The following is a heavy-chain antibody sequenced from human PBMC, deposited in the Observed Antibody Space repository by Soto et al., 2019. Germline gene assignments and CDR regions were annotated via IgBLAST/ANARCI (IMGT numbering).Heavy chain of an antibody. D-gene: IGHD3-22*01. CDR2: IKEDGGKT. Sequence: EVRLVESGGGLVQPGGSLRLSCVASGLTLSRYWMSWVRQAPGKGLEWVANIKEDGGKTYYVDSVKGRFTISRDNAKNSVYLQMNSLRVEDTAVYYCSRDYYGPGPDWGQGTLVIVSS. CDR1: GLTLSRYW. V-gene: IGHV3-7*04. CDR3: SRDYYGPGPD. J-gene: IGHJ4*02.